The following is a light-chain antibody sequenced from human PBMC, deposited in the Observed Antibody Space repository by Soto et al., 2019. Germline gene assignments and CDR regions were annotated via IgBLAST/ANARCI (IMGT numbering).Light chain of an antibody. CDR2: DVS. V-gene: IGLV2-11*01. J-gene: IGLJ2*01. CDR3: SSYAGSYTLV. CDR1: SNDVGGYNF. Sequence: QSALTQPRSVSGSPGQSVTISCTGTSNDVGGYNFVSWYQQNPGKVPKLFIYDVSRRPSGVPDRFSGSKSGNTASLTISGLQAEDEADYYCSSYAGSYTLVFGGGTQLTVL.